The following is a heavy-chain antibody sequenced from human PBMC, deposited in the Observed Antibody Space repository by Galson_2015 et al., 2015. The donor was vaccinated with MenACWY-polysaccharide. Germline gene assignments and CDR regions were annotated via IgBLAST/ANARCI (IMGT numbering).Heavy chain of an antibody. CDR2: ISSDGSDK. V-gene: IGHV3-30*04. J-gene: IGHJ6*03. D-gene: IGHD2-2*01. Sequence: SLRLSCAASGFTFSIYAIHWVRQAPGKGLEWVAVISSDGSDKYYADSVKDRFTISRDNSKNTLYLQMNRLRAEDTAVYSCARVFSGPDALPVSYYFYYMDVWGKGTTVTVSS. CDR3: ARVFSGPDALPVSYYFYYMDV. CDR1: GFTFSIYA.